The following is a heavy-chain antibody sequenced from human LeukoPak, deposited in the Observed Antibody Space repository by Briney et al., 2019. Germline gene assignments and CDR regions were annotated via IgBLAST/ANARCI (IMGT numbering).Heavy chain of an antibody. Sequence: GASVKVSCKASGYTFTGYYMHWVRQAPGQGLEWMGWINPNSGGTNYAQKFQGRVTMTRDTSISTAYMELSRLRSDDTAVYYCARDQDYYDSSGTVGYWGQGTLVTVSS. CDR1: GYTFTGYY. J-gene: IGHJ4*02. D-gene: IGHD3-22*01. CDR3: ARDQDYYDSSGTVGY. CDR2: INPNSGGT. V-gene: IGHV1-2*02.